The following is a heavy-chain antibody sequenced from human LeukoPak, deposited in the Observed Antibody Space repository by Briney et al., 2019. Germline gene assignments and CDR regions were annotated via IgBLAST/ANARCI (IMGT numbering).Heavy chain of an antibody. CDR2: ISGNAGST. CDR1: GFTVSGYA. CDR3: AKLRDFYDSTGYSRFPY. Sequence: PGGSLRLSCAASGFTVSGYAMGWVRQAPGKGLEWVSAISGNAGSTYYADSVKGRFTISRDNSKNSLYLQMNSLRAEDTAVYYCAKLRDFYDSTGYSRFPYWGQGTLVTVSS. J-gene: IGHJ4*02. V-gene: IGHV3-23*01. D-gene: IGHD3-22*01.